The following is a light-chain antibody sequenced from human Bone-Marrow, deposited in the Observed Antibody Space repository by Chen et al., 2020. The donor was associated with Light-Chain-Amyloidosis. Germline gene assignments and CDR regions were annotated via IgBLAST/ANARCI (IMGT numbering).Light chain of an antibody. Sequence: EIVMTQSPATLSVSPGERATLSCRASQSVTSNLAWYQQKPGQAPRLLIYGASTRATGIPARFSGSGSGTEFTLTSSRLQSEDFAGYYCQQYNNWPTFGGGTRVEIK. CDR3: QQYNNWPT. CDR2: GAS. J-gene: IGKJ4*01. V-gene: IGKV3-15*01. CDR1: QSVTSN.